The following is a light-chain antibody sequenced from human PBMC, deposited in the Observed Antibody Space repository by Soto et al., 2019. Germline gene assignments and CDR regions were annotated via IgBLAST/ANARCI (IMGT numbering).Light chain of an antibody. V-gene: IGLV1-40*01. CDR1: SSNIGAGYD. Sequence: QSVLTQPPSVSGAPGQRVTISCTGGSSNIGAGYDVHWYQHLPGTAPKLLISGNNNRPSGVPDRFSGSKSGTSASLAITGLQAEDEADYYCQSYDSSLSGSYVFGTGTKLTVL. J-gene: IGLJ1*01. CDR3: QSYDSSLSGSYV. CDR2: GNN.